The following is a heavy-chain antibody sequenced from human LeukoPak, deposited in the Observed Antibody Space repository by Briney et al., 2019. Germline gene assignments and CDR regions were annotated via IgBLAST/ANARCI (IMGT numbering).Heavy chain of an antibody. CDR2: ISAYNGNT. D-gene: IGHD2-2*01. V-gene: IGHV1-18*04. CDR1: GYTFTVYY. J-gene: IGHJ4*02. Sequence: ASVKVSCKASGYTFTVYYMHWVRQAPGQGLEWMGWISAYNGNTNYAQKLQGRVTMTTDTSTSTAYMELRSLRSDDTAVYYCASSCSSTSCLDYWGQGTLVTVSS. CDR3: ASSCSSTSCLDY.